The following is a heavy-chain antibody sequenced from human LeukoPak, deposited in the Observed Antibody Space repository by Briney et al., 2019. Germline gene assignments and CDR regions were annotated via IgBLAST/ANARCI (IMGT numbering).Heavy chain of an antibody. V-gene: IGHV3-23*01. Sequence: GGSLRLSCAASGFTFSSYAMSWVRQAPGKGLEWVSAISSSGGSTYYADSVKGRFTISRDNAQNSLYLQMNSLRAEDTAVYYCTRADYDFWSGFPDYWGQGTLVTVSS. CDR3: TRADYDFWSGFPDY. CDR1: GFTFSSYA. D-gene: IGHD3-3*01. CDR2: ISSSGGST. J-gene: IGHJ4*02.